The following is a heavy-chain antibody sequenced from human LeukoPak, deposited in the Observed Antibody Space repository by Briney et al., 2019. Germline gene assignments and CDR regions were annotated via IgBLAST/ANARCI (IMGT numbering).Heavy chain of an antibody. Sequence: GGSLRLSCAASGFTFDDYAMHWVRQAPGKGLEWVSGISWNSGSIGYADSVKGRFTISRDNAKNSLYLQMNSLRAEDTALYYCSKDDYWGQGTLVTVSS. CDR2: ISWNSGSI. V-gene: IGHV3-9*01. CDR1: GFTFDDYA. CDR3: SKDDY. J-gene: IGHJ4*02.